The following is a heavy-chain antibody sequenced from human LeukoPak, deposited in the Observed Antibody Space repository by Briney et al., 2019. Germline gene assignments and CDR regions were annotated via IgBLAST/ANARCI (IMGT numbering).Heavy chain of an antibody. CDR2: ARAGPTET. V-gene: IGHV1-3*01. CDR1: GYTFSAYA. D-gene: IGHD3-16*02. CDR3: ATEVRVRLGELSFDY. Sequence: ASVKVSCKASGYTFSAYAVHWVRQAPGQSLEWMGWARAGPTETPYSQKFQGRVTITRDASANIAYMELTSLRSEDTAVYYCATEVRVRLGELSFDYWGQGTLVTVSS. J-gene: IGHJ4*02.